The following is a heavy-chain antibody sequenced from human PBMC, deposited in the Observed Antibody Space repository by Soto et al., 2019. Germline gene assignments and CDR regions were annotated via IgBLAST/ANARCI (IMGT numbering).Heavy chain of an antibody. J-gene: IGHJ6*03. V-gene: IGHV4-59*01. CDR2: IYYSGST. CDR3: ERVADGYYDILTGPLDYYYYYYMDV. D-gene: IGHD3-9*01. Sequence: PSETLSLTCTVSGGSISSYYWSWIRQPPGKGLEWIGYIYYSGSTNYNPSLKSRVTISVDTSKNQFSLKLSSVTAADTAVYYCERVADGYYDILTGPLDYYYYYYMDVWGKGTTVTVSS. CDR1: GGSISSYY.